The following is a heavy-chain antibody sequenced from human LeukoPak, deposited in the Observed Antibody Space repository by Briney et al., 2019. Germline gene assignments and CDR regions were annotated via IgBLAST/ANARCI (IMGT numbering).Heavy chain of an antibody. CDR1: GFTFSSYW. J-gene: IGHJ4*02. D-gene: IGHD3-22*01. V-gene: IGHV3-21*01. CDR2: ISSSSSYI. Sequence: GGSLRLSCAASGFTFSSYWMSWVRQAPGKGLEGVSSISSSSSYIYYADSVKGRFTISRDNAKNSLYLQMNSLRAEDTAVYYCARDSYYYDSSGYYDYWGQGTLVTVSS. CDR3: ARDSYYYDSSGYYDY.